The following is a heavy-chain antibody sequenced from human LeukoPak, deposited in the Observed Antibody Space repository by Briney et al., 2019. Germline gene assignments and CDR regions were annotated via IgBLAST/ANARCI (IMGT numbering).Heavy chain of an antibody. J-gene: IGHJ4*02. CDR1: GGSISSYY. CDR2: IYYSGST. CDR3: ARDYVKVGATYYFDY. V-gene: IGHV4-4*07. Sequence: PSETLSLTCTVSGGSISSYYWSWIRQPAGKGLEWIGSIYYSGSTYYNPSLKSRVTISVDTSKNQFSLKLSSVTAADTAVYYCARDYVKVGATYYFDYWGQGTLVTVSS. D-gene: IGHD1-26*01.